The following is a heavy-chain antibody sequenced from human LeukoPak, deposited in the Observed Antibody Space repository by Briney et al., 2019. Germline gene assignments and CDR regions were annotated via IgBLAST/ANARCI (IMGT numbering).Heavy chain of an antibody. Sequence: PGGSLRLSCAASGFTFSSYSMNWVRQAPGKGLEWVSSISSSSSYIYYADSVKGRFTISRDNAKNSLYLQMNSLRAEDTAVYYCAIYPPPVEHYYDSSGYRRDYWGQGTLVTVSS. J-gene: IGHJ4*02. CDR1: GFTFSSYS. CDR2: ISSSSSYI. V-gene: IGHV3-21*01. CDR3: AIYPPPVEHYYDSSGYRRDY. D-gene: IGHD3-22*01.